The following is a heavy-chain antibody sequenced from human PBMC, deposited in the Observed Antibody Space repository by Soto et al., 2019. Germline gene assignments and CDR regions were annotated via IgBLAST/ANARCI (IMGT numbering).Heavy chain of an antibody. CDR1: AFTFRSYG. J-gene: IGHJ4*02. D-gene: IGHD3-10*02. CDR2: ISYDGTKT. CDR3: AADVHVALDY. Sequence: QGHLVESGGGVVQPGRSLRLSCAASAFTFRSYGMHWVRQAPGKGLESVAVISYDGTKTDYVDSVKGRFSISRDNSKEILYLQMDSLRVENTAVYYCAADVHVALDYWGQGTLVTVS. V-gene: IGHV3-30*03.